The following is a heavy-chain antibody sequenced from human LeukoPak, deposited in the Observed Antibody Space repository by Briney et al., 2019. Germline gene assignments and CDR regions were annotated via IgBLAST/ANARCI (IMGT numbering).Heavy chain of an antibody. V-gene: IGHV1-8*01. J-gene: IGHJ4*02. CDR2: LNPGSGDT. Sequence: ASVKVSCKASGYTFTTYDMTWVRQATGQGLEWMGWLNPGSGDTGYAQKFQGRLTMTRDTSITTAYMELSSLGPEDTATYYCATGLGDYNTDWFPISGYWGQGTLVTASS. CDR3: ATGLGDYNTDWFPISGY. CDR1: GYTFTTYD. D-gene: IGHD3-9*01.